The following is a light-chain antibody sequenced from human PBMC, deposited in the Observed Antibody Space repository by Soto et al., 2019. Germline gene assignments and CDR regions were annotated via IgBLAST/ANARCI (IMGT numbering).Light chain of an antibody. CDR2: ETS. CDR1: QSVSSY. Sequence: EIVLTQSPATPSLSPGERATLSCRASQSVSSYLAWYQQKAGQAPRLLIYETSNRAIGIPARFSGSGSGTDFTLTISSLEPEDFAIYYCQQRSNWPLTFGGGTKVEIK. CDR3: QQRSNWPLT. V-gene: IGKV3-11*01. J-gene: IGKJ4*01.